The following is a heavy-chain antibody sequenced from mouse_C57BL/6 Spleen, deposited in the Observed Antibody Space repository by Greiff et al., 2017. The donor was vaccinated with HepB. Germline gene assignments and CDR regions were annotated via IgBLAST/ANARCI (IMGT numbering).Heavy chain of an antibody. D-gene: IGHD1-1*01. J-gene: IGHJ4*01. CDR2: IDPSDSYT. Sequence: QVQLKQPGAELVMPGASVKLSCKASGYTFTSYWMHWVKQRPGQGLEWIGEIDPSDSYTNYNQKFKGKSTLTVDKSSSTAYMQLSSLTSEDSAVYYCARYYYGSSQVPYAMDYWGQGTSVTVSS. CDR3: ARYYYGSSQVPYAMDY. V-gene: IGHV1-69*01. CDR1: GYTFTSYW.